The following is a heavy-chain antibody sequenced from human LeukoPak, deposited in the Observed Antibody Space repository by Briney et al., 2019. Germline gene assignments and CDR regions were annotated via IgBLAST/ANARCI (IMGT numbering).Heavy chain of an antibody. V-gene: IGHV5-51*01. CDR2: IYPGDSDT. D-gene: IGHD2-15*01. Sequence: GESLQISCKGSGYSFTSYWIGWVRQMPGKGLEWMGIIYPGDSDTRYGPSFQGQVTISADKSISTAYLQWSSLKASDTAMYYCARHDGQIPGTYCSGGSCPMDVWGKGTTVTVSS. J-gene: IGHJ6*04. CDR1: GYSFTSYW. CDR3: ARHDGQIPGTYCSGGSCPMDV.